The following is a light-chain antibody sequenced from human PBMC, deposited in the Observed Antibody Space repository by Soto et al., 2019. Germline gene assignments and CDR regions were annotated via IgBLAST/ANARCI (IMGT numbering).Light chain of an antibody. V-gene: IGKV1-33*01. CDR2: DAS. J-gene: IGKJ4*01. CDR3: QQYDNLPLT. Sequence: DIQMTQSTSSLAVSVGDRVTITCQARQDISNYLNWYQQKPGKAPKLLIYDASNLETGVPSRFSGSGSGTDLTFTNSSLQTEDIATYYCQQYDNLPLTFGVGTKVEIK. CDR1: QDISNY.